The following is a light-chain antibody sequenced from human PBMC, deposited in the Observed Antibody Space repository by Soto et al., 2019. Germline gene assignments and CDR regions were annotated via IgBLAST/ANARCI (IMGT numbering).Light chain of an antibody. CDR1: QSVSSSY. J-gene: IGKJ1*01. CDR3: QQYDSSPKT. CDR2: GPS. V-gene: IGKV3-20*01. Sequence: EIVLTQSPGTLSLSPGERATLSCRASQSVSSSYLAWYQQKPGQAPRLLIYGPSSRATGIPERFSGSGSGTDFTLTISRLEPEDFAVYYCQQYDSSPKTFGQGTKVEIK.